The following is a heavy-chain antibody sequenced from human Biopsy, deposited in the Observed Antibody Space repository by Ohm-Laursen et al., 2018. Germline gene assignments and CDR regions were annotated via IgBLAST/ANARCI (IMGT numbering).Heavy chain of an antibody. V-gene: IGHV4-39*01. CDR2: VYYSGST. Sequence: SQTLSLTCSVSGGSISSRNHYWGWLRQPLGKGLEWIGHVYYSGSTLYNSSLESRVTVSVDTSKNQFHLRLTSMSASDTAVYYCARHSLDDFWSGAHYYFDYWGLGTLVTVSS. J-gene: IGHJ4*02. CDR1: GGSISSRNHY. D-gene: IGHD3-3*01. CDR3: ARHSLDDFWSGAHYYFDY.